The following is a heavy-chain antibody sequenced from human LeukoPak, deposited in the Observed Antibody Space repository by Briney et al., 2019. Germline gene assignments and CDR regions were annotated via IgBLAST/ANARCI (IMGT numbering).Heavy chain of an antibody. CDR1: GSSISSYY. D-gene: IGHD3-9*01. Sequence: SETLSLTCTVSGSSISSYYWSWIRQPPGKGLEWIGYIYYSGSTNYNPSLKSRVTISVDTSKNQFSLKLSSVTAADTAVYFCARGGRGYFDWYFDYWGQGTLVTVSS. J-gene: IGHJ4*02. CDR3: ARGGRGYFDWYFDY. CDR2: IYYSGST. V-gene: IGHV4-59*01.